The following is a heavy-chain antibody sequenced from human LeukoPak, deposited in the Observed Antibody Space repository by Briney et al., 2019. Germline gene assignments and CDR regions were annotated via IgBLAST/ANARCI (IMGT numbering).Heavy chain of an antibody. CDR1: GGSFSGYY. CDR3: ARVVGVVVPAAVSGFDP. CDR2: INHSGST. Sequence: SETLSLTCAVYGGSFSGYYWSWIRQPPGKGLEWIGEINHSGSTNYNPSLKSRVTISVDTSKNQFSLKLSSVTAADTAVYYCARVVGVVVPAAVSGFDPWGQGTLVTVS. V-gene: IGHV4-34*01. J-gene: IGHJ5*02. D-gene: IGHD2-2*01.